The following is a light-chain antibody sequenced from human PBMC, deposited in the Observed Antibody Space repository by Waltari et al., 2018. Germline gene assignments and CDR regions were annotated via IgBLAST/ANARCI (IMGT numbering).Light chain of an antibody. CDR2: RND. CDR1: ETNIESQE. CDR3: AAWDDSLGGWV. V-gene: IGLV1-47*01. J-gene: IGLJ3*02. Sequence: QSVLTQPPSASGTPGQRVTIPCSGSETNIESQEVYWYQQLPGKAPKLLIFRNDQRPSGAPDRFSCSKSDTSASLAISGLRHDDDAVYYCAAWDDSLGGWVFGGGTKLTVL.